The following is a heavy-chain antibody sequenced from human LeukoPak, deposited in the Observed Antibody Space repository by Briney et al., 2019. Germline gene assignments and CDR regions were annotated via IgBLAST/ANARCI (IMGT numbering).Heavy chain of an antibody. D-gene: IGHD3-3*01. V-gene: IGHV4-59*01. CDR1: GGSISSYY. CDR2: IYYSGST. J-gene: IGHJ5*02. Sequence: SETLSLTCTVSGGSISSYYWSWIRQPPGKGLEWIGYIYYSGSTNYNPSLKSRVTISVDTSKNQFSLKLSSVTAAGTAVYYCARDNVQYYDFWSGYSPPRWFDPWGQGTLVTVSS. CDR3: ARDNVQYYDFWSGYSPPRWFDP.